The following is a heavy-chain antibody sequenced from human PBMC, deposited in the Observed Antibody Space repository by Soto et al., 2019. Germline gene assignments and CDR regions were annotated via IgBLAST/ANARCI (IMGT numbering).Heavy chain of an antibody. D-gene: IGHD2-15*01. CDR2: IYWDDDK. V-gene: IGHV2-5*02. J-gene: IGHJ6*02. Sequence: QITLKESGPTLVKPTQTLTLTCTFSGFSLTTSGVGVGWIRQPPGKALEWLALIYWDDDKRYSPSLTSWLTITKDTSKNQEVLTMINLDPVAAATYDLAHVLGVAANYGMDVWGQGTTVTVSS. CDR3: AHVLGVAANYGMDV. CDR1: GFSLTTSGVG.